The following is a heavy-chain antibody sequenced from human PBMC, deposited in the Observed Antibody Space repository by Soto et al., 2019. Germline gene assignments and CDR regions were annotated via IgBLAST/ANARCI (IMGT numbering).Heavy chain of an antibody. D-gene: IGHD6-13*01. CDR1: GFTFSNYA. CDR2: ISGSGGSA. Sequence: GGSLRLSCAASGFTFSNYAMNWVRQAPGKGLEWVSAISGSGGSAYYAGSVEARFTISRDNSKNTLYLQMNSLRVDDTAEYYCAKDMESSSWRTTIYYFDYWGQGTLVSVSS. CDR3: AKDMESSSWRTTIYYFDY. J-gene: IGHJ4*02. V-gene: IGHV3-23*01.